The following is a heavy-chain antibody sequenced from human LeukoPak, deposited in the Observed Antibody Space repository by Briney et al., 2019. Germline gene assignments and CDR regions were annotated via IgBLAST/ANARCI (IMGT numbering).Heavy chain of an antibody. D-gene: IGHD3-10*01. Sequence: GGSLRLSCADSGFTFSSYAMSWVRQAPGKGLEWVSAISGSGGSTYYADSVKGRFTISRDNSKNTLYLQMNSLRAEDTAVYYCAKGFGNYYGSGSYDYWGQGTLVTVSS. CDR1: GFTFSSYA. J-gene: IGHJ4*02. CDR3: AKGFGNYYGSGSYDY. CDR2: ISGSGGST. V-gene: IGHV3-23*01.